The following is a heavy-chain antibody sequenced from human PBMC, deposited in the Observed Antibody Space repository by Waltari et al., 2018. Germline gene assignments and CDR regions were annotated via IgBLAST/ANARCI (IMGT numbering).Heavy chain of an antibody. D-gene: IGHD3-22*01. CDR2: IYYSGST. Sequence: QLQLQESGPGLVKPSETLSLTCTVSGGSISSSSYYWGWIRQPPGKGLEWIGSIYYSGSTYYNPSLKSRVTISVDTSKNQFSLKLSSVTAADTAVYYCARGGSYYYDSSGLYYFDYWGQGTLVTVSS. V-gene: IGHV4-39*07. J-gene: IGHJ4*02. CDR3: ARGGSYYYDSSGLYYFDY. CDR1: GGSISSSSYY.